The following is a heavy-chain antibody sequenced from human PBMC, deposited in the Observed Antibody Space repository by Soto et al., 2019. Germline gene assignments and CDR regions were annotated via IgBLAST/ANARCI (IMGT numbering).Heavy chain of an antibody. CDR1: GFTFSSYG. J-gene: IGHJ4*02. CDR3: ARDRDSTGIAVAGDY. D-gene: IGHD6-19*01. CDR2: IWYDGSNK. Sequence: GGSLRLSCAASGFTFSSYGMHWGRQAPDKGLEWVAVIWYDGSNKYYADSVKGRFTISRDKSKNTLYLQMNSLRAEDTAVYYCARDRDSTGIAVAGDYWGQGTLVTVSS. V-gene: IGHV3-33*01.